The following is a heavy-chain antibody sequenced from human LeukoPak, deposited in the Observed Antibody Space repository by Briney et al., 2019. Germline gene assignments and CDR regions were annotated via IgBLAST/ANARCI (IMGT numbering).Heavy chain of an antibody. CDR3: ARDWGGYGPTSHDY. J-gene: IGHJ4*02. V-gene: IGHV3-74*01. D-gene: IGHD3-16*01. CDR2: ISSDGSNI. Sequence: GGSLRLSCAASGFTFSRYWMHWVRQDPEKGLVWVSRISSDGSNIIHADSVKGRFTISRDNAKNTLYLEMNSLRVEDTAVYYCARDWGGYGPTSHDYWGQGTLVTVSS. CDR1: GFTFSRYW.